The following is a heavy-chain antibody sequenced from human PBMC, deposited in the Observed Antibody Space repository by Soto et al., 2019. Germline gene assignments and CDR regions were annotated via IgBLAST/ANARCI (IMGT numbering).Heavy chain of an antibody. D-gene: IGHD6-19*01. Sequence: QVQLVQSGAEVKKPGASVKVSCKASGYTFTSYGISWVRQAPGQGLEWMGWISAYNGNTNYAQKLQGRVTMTTDTSTSTAYRELRSLRSDDTAVYYCARTKWQVAGTSCFDYWGQGTLVTVSS. J-gene: IGHJ4*02. CDR2: ISAYNGNT. CDR3: ARTKWQVAGTSCFDY. V-gene: IGHV1-18*01. CDR1: GYTFTSYG.